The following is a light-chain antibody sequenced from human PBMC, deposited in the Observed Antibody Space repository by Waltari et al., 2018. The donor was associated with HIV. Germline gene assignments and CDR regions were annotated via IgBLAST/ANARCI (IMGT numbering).Light chain of an antibody. CDR1: QSAGSY. CDR3: QQRRIWPIT. V-gene: IGKV3-11*01. CDR2: DAS. J-gene: IGKJ5*01. Sequence: DIMLTQSPATLSLSPGEGATLSCRASQSAGSYLAQYQHKPGQAPRLRSYDASNRATGIPDRFSGGGSVTDFTLTIISLDPDDFALYYCQQRRIWPITFGQGTRIEIK.